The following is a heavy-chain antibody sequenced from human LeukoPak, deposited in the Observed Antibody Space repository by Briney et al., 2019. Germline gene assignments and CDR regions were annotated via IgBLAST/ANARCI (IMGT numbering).Heavy chain of an antibody. CDR3: ARDVYRRNDY. J-gene: IGHJ4*02. V-gene: IGHV1-18*01. Sequence: ASVKVSCKASGGTFSSYTISWVRQAPGQGLEWMGWISAYNGNTNYAQKLQGRVTMTTDTSTSTAYMELRSLRSDDTAVYYCARDVYRRNDYWGQGTLVTVSS. D-gene: IGHD3-16*02. CDR2: ISAYNGNT. CDR1: GGTFSSYT.